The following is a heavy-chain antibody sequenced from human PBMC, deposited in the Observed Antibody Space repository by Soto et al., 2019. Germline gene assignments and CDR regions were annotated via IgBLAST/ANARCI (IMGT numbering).Heavy chain of an antibody. V-gene: IGHV4-34*01. CDR2: INHSGST. CDR3: ARSPPLIFGSGYRGVIDY. D-gene: IGHD3-3*01. Sequence: SETLSLTCAVYGGSFSGYYWSWIRQPPGKGLEWIGEINHSGSTNYNPSLKSRVTISVDTSKNQFSLKLSSVTAADTAVYYCARSPPLIFGSGYRGVIDYWGQGTLVTVSS. J-gene: IGHJ4*02. CDR1: GGSFSGYY.